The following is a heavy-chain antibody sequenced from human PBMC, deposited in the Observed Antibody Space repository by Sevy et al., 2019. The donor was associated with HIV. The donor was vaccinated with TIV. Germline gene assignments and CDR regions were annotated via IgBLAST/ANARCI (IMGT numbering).Heavy chain of an antibody. J-gene: IGHJ4*02. CDR2: LKSKADGGTV. CDR3: TRWKGLQSIFDY. V-gene: IGHV3-49*04. Sequence: GGSLRLSCTTSGFTFGDYAMNWVRQAPGKGLEWVAFLKSKADGGTVDHAASVKGRFTNSRDDSKSMAYLQMNDLTTEDTGVYYCTRWKGLQSIFDYWGQGALVTVSS. CDR1: GFTFGDYA. D-gene: IGHD1-1*01.